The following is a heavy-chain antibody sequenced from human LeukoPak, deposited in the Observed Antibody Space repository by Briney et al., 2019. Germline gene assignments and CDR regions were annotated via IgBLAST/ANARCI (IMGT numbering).Heavy chain of an antibody. Sequence: SVTLSLTCTVSGDSISSGSFCWSWIRQLAGKGLDWIGHIYTTGSTNYNPSLKSRVTISVDTSKNQFSLKLSSVTAADTAVYYCAREMVGLPDYWGQGTLVTVSS. CDR3: AREMVGLPDY. CDR2: IYTTGST. V-gene: IGHV4-61*09. J-gene: IGHJ4*02. D-gene: IGHD2-8*01. CDR1: GDSISSGSFC.